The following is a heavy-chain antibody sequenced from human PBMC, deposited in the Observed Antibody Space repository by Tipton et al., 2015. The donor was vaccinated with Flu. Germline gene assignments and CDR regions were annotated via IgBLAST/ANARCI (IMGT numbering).Heavy chain of an antibody. D-gene: IGHD4-17*01. Sequence: QLVQSGGGVVQPGRSLRLSCAASGFTFSSYGMHWVRQAPGKGLEWVAVISYDGSNKYYADSVKGRFTISRDNSKNTLYLQMNSLRAEDTAGYYCAKDSSDYGDYVIDFWGQGTLVTVSS. CDR3: AKDSSDYGDYVIDF. J-gene: IGHJ4*01. V-gene: IGHV3-30*18. CDR1: GFTFSSYG. CDR2: ISYDGSNK.